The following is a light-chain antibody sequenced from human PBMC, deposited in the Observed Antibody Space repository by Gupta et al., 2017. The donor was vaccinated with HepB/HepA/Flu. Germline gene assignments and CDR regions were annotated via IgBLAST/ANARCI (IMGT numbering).Light chain of an antibody. CDR3: QQRSNWLT. V-gene: IGKV3-11*01. CDR2: DAS. CDR1: QSVSSY. J-gene: IGKJ4*01. Sequence: DIVLTQSPATLSLSPGERATLSCRASQSVSSYLAWYQQKPGQAPRLLIYDASNRATGIPARFSGSGSGTDITLTISSLEAEDSAVYYCQQRSNWLTFGGGTKVEIK.